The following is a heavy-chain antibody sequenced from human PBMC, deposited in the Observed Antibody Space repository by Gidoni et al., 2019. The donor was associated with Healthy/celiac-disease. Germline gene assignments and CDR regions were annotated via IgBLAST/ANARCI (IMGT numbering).Heavy chain of an antibody. Sequence: QLQLQESGSGLVKPSQTLSLTCAVSGGSISSGGYSWSWIRQPPGKGLEWIGYIYHSGSTYYNPSRKSRVTISVDRSKNQFSLKLSSVTAADTAVYYCARTDNYYYGMDVWGQGTTVTVSS. V-gene: IGHV4-30-2*01. CDR3: ARTDNYYYGMDV. CDR2: IYHSGST. CDR1: GGSISSGGYS. J-gene: IGHJ6*02. D-gene: IGHD3-9*01.